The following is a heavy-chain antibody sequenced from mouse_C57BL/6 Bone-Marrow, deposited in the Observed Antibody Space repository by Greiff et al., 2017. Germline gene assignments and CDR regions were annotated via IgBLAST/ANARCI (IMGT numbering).Heavy chain of an antibody. CDR2: IYPGDGDT. J-gene: IGHJ1*03. CDR1: GYAFSSSW. V-gene: IGHV1-82*01. D-gene: IGHD2-1*01. Sequence: QVQLQQSGPELVKPGASVKISCKASGYAFSSSWMNWVKQRPGKGLEWIGRIYPGDGDTNYNGKFKGKATLTADKSSSTAYMQLSSLTSEDSAVYFCASKGILYGNYERYFDGWGTGTTVTVSS. CDR3: ASKGILYGNYERYFDG.